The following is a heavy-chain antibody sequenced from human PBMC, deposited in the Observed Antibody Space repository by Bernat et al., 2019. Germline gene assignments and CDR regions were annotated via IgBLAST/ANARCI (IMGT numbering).Heavy chain of an antibody. Sequence: EVQLVESGGGLVQPGGSLRLSCAASGFTFSSYWIHWVGQAPGKWLVWVSRINSDGSSTSYADSLKGRFTISRANAKNTLYLQMNRLRAEDTAVYYCAKDGPSRCSGGSCFSLDIWGQGTMVTVSS. D-gene: IGHD2-15*01. CDR2: INSDGSST. CDR3: AKDGPSRCSGGSCFSLDI. J-gene: IGHJ3*02. CDR1: GFTFSSYW. V-gene: IGHV3-74*01.